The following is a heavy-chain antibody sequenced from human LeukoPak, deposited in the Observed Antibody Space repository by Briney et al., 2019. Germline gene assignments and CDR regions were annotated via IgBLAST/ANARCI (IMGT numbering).Heavy chain of an antibody. D-gene: IGHD3-9*01. V-gene: IGHV3-21*01. CDR1: GFTFSSYS. CDR3: ARSSSLYYDILTGWFSDYFDY. J-gene: IGHJ4*02. CDR2: ISSSSSYI. Sequence: GGSLRLSCAASGFTFSSYSMNWVRQAPGKGLEWVSSISSSSSYIYYADSVKGRFTISRDNAKNSLYLQMNSLRAEDTAVYYCARSSSLYYDILTGWFSDYFDYWGQGTLVTVSS.